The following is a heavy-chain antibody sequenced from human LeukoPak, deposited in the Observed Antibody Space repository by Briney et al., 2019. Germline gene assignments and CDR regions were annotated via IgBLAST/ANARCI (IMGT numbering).Heavy chain of an antibody. CDR3: ARENCSGGSCYFDTLAYFDY. J-gene: IGHJ4*02. CDR1: GGTLSSYA. CDR2: IIPIFGTA. Sequence: SVKVSCKASGGTLSSYAISWVRQAPGQGLEWMGGIIPIFGTANYAQKFQGRVTITADESTSTAYMELSSLRSEDTAVYYCARENCSGGSCYFDTLAYFDYWGQGTLVTVSS. D-gene: IGHD2-15*01. V-gene: IGHV1-69*01.